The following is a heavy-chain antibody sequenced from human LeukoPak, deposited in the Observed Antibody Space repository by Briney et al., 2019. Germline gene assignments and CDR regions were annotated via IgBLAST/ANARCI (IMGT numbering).Heavy chain of an antibody. V-gene: IGHV1-69*01. D-gene: IGHD2-2*01. CDR1: GGTFSSYA. CDR3: ARGEGREDIVVVLAAMFDY. J-gene: IGHJ4*02. Sequence: SVKVSCKASGGTFSSYAITWVRQAPGQGLEWMGGIIPIFGTANYAQKFQGRVTITADESTSTAYMELSSLRSEDTAVYYCARGEGREDIVVVLAAMFDYWGQGTLVTVSS. CDR2: IIPIFGTA.